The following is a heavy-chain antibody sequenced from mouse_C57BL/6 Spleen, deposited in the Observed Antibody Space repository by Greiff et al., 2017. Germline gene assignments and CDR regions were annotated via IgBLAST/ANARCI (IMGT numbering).Heavy chain of an antibody. J-gene: IGHJ4*01. CDR3: ARPGYYGSSLYYAMDY. D-gene: IGHD1-1*01. Sequence: EVKVEESGGGLVKPGGSLKLSCAASGFTFSDYGMHWVRQAPEKGLEWVAYISSGSSTIYYADTVKGRFTIARDNAKNTLFLQMTSLRSEDTAMYYCARPGYYGSSLYYAMDYWGQGTSVTVSS. V-gene: IGHV5-17*01. CDR1: GFTFSDYG. CDR2: ISSGSSTI.